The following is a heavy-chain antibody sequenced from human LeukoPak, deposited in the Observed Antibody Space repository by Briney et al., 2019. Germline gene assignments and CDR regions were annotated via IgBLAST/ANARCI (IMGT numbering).Heavy chain of an antibody. D-gene: IGHD2-2*01. V-gene: IGHV1-2*02. CDR1: GYTFTGYY. Sequence: GASVKVSCKASGYTFTGYYMHWVRQAPGQGLEWMGWINPNSGGTNYAQKFQGRVTMTRDTSISTAYMELSRLRSDDTAVYYCATPDIVVVPAAMDFDYWGQGTLVTVSS. J-gene: IGHJ4*02. CDR2: INPNSGGT. CDR3: ATPDIVVVPAAMDFDY.